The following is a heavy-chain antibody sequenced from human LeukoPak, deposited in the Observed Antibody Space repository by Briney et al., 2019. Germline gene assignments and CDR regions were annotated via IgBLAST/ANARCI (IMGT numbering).Heavy chain of an antibody. CDR1: GFTLSNNA. CDR2: LSNSNSGGTT. Sequence: GGSLRLSCAASGFTLSNNAMSWVRQAPGKGLEWVSALSNSNSGGTTYYADSVKGRFTISRDNSNNTLYLQINSLRAEDTAVYYCAKDRVAEASYFDYWGQGTLVTVSS. D-gene: IGHD3-3*01. V-gene: IGHV3-23*01. J-gene: IGHJ4*02. CDR3: AKDRVAEASYFDY.